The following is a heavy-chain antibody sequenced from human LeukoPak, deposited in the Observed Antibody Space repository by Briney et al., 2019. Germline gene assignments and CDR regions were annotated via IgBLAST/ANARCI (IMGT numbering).Heavy chain of an antibody. CDR1: GFTFSSYA. CDR2: ISYDGSNK. D-gene: IGHD5-18*01. V-gene: IGHV3-30*04. J-gene: IGHJ4*02. Sequence: GGSLRLSCAASGFTFSSYAMHWVRQAPGKGLEWVAVISYDGSNKYYADSVKGRFTISRDNSKNTPYLQMNSLRAEDTAVYYCARDGNPFNGYSYFDYWGQGTLVTVSS. CDR3: ARDGNPFNGYSYFDY.